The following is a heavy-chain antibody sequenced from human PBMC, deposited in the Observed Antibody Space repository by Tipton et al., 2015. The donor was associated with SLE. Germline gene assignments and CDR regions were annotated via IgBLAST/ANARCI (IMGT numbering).Heavy chain of an antibody. Sequence: TLSLTCTVSGGSISSSNYYWGWIRQPPGKGLEWIGSIYYSGSTYYNPSLKSRVSISVDTSKNQFFLNLHSVTAADTAVYYCASGGASVLIRNCYFDYWGQGSLVTVSS. V-gene: IGHV4-39*07. CDR2: IYYSGST. J-gene: IGHJ4*01. D-gene: IGHD2-8*01. CDR3: ASGGASVLIRNCYFDY. CDR1: GGSISSSNYY.